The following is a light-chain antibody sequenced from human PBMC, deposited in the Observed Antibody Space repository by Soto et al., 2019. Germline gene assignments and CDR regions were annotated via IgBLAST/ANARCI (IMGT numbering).Light chain of an antibody. Sequence: QSALTQPHSVSGSPGQSVTISCTGTSSDVGGYNYVSWYQQHPGKAPKFIIYDVARRPSGVPDRFSGSKSGNTASLTISGLQAEDEADYYCCSYAGSYSYVFGSGTKVTVL. CDR2: DVA. J-gene: IGLJ1*01. CDR3: CSYAGSYSYV. V-gene: IGLV2-11*01. CDR1: SSDVGGYNY.